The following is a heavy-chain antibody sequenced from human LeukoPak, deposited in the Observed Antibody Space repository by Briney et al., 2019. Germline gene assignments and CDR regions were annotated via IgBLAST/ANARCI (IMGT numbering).Heavy chain of an antibody. CDR1: GFTFSSYI. CDR3: ASDEGNYFDY. J-gene: IGHJ4*02. V-gene: IGHV3-21*01. CDR2: ISRNSTYI. Sequence: GGSLRLYCAASGFTFSSYIMNWVRQAPGKGLEWVASISRNSTYIHHADSVKGRFTISRDNARNSLFLQMNSLRAEDTAIYYCASDEGNYFDYWGQGTLVTVSS.